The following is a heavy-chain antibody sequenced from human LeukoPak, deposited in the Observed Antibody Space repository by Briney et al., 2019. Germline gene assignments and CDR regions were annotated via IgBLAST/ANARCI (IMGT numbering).Heavy chain of an antibody. CDR2: IFASGSG. Sequence: SETLSLTCSVSGVPIDTYYWSWIRQPAGKGLEWIGRIFASGSGNYNPSLRGRVTMSVDTSRNQFSLQLTSVTAADTAVYYCARTDDSGTYQGLFDYWGQGSLVTVSS. D-gene: IGHD1-26*01. V-gene: IGHV4-4*07. CDR1: GVPIDTYY. J-gene: IGHJ4*02. CDR3: ARTDDSGTYQGLFDY.